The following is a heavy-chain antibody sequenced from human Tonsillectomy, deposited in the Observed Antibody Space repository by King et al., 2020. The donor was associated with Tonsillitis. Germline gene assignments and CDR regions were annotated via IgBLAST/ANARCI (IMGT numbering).Heavy chain of an antibody. CDR2: NYYSGST. Sequence: QLQESGPGLVKPSETLSLTCTVSGGSISSSSYYWGWIRQPPGKGLEWIGSNYYSGSTYYNPSLKSRVTISVDTSKNQFSLKLSSVTAADTAVYYCARLYASSGYLPPYFDYWGQGTLVTVSS. J-gene: IGHJ4*02. CDR1: GGSISSSSYY. D-gene: IGHD3-22*01. CDR3: ARLYASSGYLPPYFDY. V-gene: IGHV4-39*07.